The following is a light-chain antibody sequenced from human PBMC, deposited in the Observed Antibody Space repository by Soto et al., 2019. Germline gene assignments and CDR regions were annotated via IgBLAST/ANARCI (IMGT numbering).Light chain of an antibody. J-gene: IGKJ1*01. CDR3: QQYNSYWT. Sequence: IQMTQSPSTPSSIVGDRVTITCPALQSISRGLAWYQQKPGKAPKLLIYDASSLESGVPSRFSGSGSGTEFTLTISGLQPDDFATYYCQQYNSYWTFGQGTNVDI. CDR2: DAS. CDR1: QSISRG. V-gene: IGKV1-5*01.